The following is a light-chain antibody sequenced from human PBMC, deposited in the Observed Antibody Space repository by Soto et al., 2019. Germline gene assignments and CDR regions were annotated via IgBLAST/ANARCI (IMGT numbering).Light chain of an antibody. CDR3: QQYNDWPPA. V-gene: IGKV3-20*01. Sequence: IVLTQSPGTLSLSPAERATLSCRASQSVSSSYLAWYQQKPGQAPRLLIYGASSRATGIPDRFSGSGSGTDFTLTIDSLQSEDFAVYHCQQYNDWPPAFGGGTKVDIK. J-gene: IGKJ4*01. CDR1: QSVSSSY. CDR2: GAS.